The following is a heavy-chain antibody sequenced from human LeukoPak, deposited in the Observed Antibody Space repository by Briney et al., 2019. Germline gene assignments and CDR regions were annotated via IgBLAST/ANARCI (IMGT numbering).Heavy chain of an antibody. Sequence: PGGSLRLSCAASGFTFSNAWMSWVRQAPGKGLEWVGRIKSKTDGGTTDYAAPVKGRFTISRDDSKNTLYLQMNSLRADDTAIYYCAKSRGIYGDGDWRTFDSWGQGTLVTVSS. CDR2: IKSKTDGGTT. J-gene: IGHJ4*02. D-gene: IGHD4-17*01. V-gene: IGHV3-15*01. CDR3: AKSRGIYGDGDWRTFDS. CDR1: GFTFSNAW.